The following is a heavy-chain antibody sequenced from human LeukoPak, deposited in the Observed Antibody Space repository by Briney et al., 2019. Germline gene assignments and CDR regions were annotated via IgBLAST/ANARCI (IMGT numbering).Heavy chain of an antibody. Sequence: GGSLRLSCTASGFIFSTYSMIWVRQAPGKGLEWVSSISSGSSNIYYADSVKGRFTISRDNAQNSLYLQMNSLRAEDTAVYYCARGRRSAARYYYYYMDVWGKGTTVTVSS. CDR2: ISSGSSNI. V-gene: IGHV3-21*01. CDR1: GFIFSTYS. J-gene: IGHJ6*03. CDR3: ARGRRSAARYYYYYMDV. D-gene: IGHD6-6*01.